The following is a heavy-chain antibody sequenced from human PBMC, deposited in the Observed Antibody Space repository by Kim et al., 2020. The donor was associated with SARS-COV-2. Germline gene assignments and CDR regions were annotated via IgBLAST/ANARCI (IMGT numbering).Heavy chain of an antibody. CDR1: GFTFSSYG. CDR2: ISYDGSNK. J-gene: IGHJ4*02. CDR3: ANPVEMATITEIPAY. V-gene: IGHV3-30*18. Sequence: GGSLRLSCAASGFTFSSYGMHWVRQAPGKGLEWVAVISYDGSNKYYADSVKGRFTISRDNSKNTLYLQMNSLRAEDTAVYYCANPVEMATITEIPAYWGQGTLVTVSS. D-gene: IGHD5-12*01.